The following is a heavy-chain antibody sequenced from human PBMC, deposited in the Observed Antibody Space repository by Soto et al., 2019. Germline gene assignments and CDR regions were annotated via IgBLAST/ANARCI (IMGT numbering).Heavy chain of an antibody. CDR2: IYHSGST. CDR1: GGSISSGGYS. D-gene: IGHD3-3*01. V-gene: IGHV4-30-2*01. J-gene: IGHJ3*02. CDR3: ARSYYDFWSGKGGAFDI. Sequence: QLQLQESGSGLVKPSQTLSLTCAVSGGSISSGGYSWSWIRQPPGKGLEWIGYIYHSGSTYYNPSLKSRVTIAVGRSKNQFSLKLSSVTAADTAVYYCARSYYDFWSGKGGAFDIWGQGTMVTVSS.